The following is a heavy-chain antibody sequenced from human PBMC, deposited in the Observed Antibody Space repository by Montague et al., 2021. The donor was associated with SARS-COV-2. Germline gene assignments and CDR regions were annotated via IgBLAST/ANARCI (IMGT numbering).Heavy chain of an antibody. CDR3: ARVVRYYDFWSGYTEYYYYGMDV. CDR1: GGSISSYF. Sequence: SETLSLTCTVSGGSISSYFWSWIRQPPGKGLEWIGSIYYSGTTNYSPSLKSRATISVDTSKNQFSLKLSPVTAADTAVYYCARVVRYYDFWSGYTEYYYYGMDVWGQGTTVTVSS. D-gene: IGHD3-3*01. CDR2: IYYSGTT. V-gene: IGHV4-59*01. J-gene: IGHJ6*02.